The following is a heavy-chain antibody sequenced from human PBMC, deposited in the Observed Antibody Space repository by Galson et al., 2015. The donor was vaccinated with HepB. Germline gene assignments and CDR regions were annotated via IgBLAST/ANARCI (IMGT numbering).Heavy chain of an antibody. Sequence: SVKVSCKASGYTFTSYGISWVRQAPGQGLEWMGWISAYNGNTNYAQKLQGRVTMTTDTSTSTAYMELRSLRSDDTAVYYCARDQVDYVWGSYMGDYWSQGTLVTVSS. J-gene: IGHJ4*02. CDR1: GYTFTSYG. D-gene: IGHD3-16*01. CDR2: ISAYNGNT. CDR3: ARDQVDYVWGSYMGDY. V-gene: IGHV1-18*01.